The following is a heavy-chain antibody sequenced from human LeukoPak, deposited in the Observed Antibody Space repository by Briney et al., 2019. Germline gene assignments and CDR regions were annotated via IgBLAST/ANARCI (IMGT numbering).Heavy chain of an antibody. CDR2: IIPIFGTA. CDR1: GGTFSSYA. CDR3: ARSGQIAAAYYYYYYMDV. Sequence: GSSVKVSCKASGGTFSSYAISWVRQAPGQGLEWMGGIIPIFGTANYAQKFQGRVTITADESTSTAYMELSSLRSEDTAVYYCARSGQIAAAYYYYYYMDVWGKGTTVTVSS. D-gene: IGHD6-13*01. J-gene: IGHJ6*03. V-gene: IGHV1-69*01.